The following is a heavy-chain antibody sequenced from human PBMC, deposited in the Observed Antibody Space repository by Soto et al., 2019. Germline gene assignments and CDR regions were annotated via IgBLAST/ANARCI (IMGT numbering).Heavy chain of an antibody. CDR3: AANDGSPTWNYYYYGMDV. Sequence: SVKVCCKASGVAFTSCAGRWVRQARGPRLEWIGWIVVGSGNTNYAQKFQERVTITRDMSTSTAYMELSSLRSEDTAVYYCAANDGSPTWNYYYYGMDVWGQGITVTVSS. CDR1: GVAFTSCA. V-gene: IGHV1-58*01. J-gene: IGHJ6*02. CDR2: IVVGSGNT. D-gene: IGHD1-1*01.